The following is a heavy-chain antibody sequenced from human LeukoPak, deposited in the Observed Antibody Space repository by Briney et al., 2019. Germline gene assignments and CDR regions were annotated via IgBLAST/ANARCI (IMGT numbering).Heavy chain of an antibody. CDR2: ISIIGNDI. CDR1: GFXFRGYE. D-gene: IGHD3-22*01. J-gene: IGHJ3*02. CDR3: ARGGSSGYKYNAFDI. V-gene: IGHV3-48*03. Sequence: GGSLRLSCEASGFXFRGYEINWVRQAPGKGLELLSYISIIGNDIYYADSVKGRFTISRDNAKNSLYLQLNSLRAEDTAVYYCARGGSSGYKYNAFDIWGLGTMVTVSP.